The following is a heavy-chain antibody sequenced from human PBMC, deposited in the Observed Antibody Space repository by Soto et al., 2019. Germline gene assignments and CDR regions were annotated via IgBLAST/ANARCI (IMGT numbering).Heavy chain of an antibody. CDR3: ARDPSPSRYSAYYYYMDV. V-gene: IGHV1-46*03. Sequence: QVQLVQSGAEVKKPGASVIVSCKASGYTFTSYYMHWVRQAPGQGLEWMGIINPSGGSTSYAQKFQGRVTMTRDTSTSTVYMELSRLRSEDTAVYYCARDPSPSRYSAYYYYMDVWGKGTTVTVSS. CDR2: INPSGGST. J-gene: IGHJ6*03. D-gene: IGHD3-10*01. CDR1: GYTFTSYY.